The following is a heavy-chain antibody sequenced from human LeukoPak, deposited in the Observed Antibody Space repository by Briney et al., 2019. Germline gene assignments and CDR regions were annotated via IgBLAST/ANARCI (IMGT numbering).Heavy chain of an antibody. CDR2: ISGDGGNT. CDR1: GFPFGNYA. V-gene: IGHV3-23*01. D-gene: IGHD4-23*01. CDR3: AKDLTSTVVTPQEVDY. Sequence: PGGSLRLSCAASGFPFGNYAMSWVRQTPGKGLECVSVISGDGGNTYYADSVKGRFTISRDNSKNTLYLQMNSLRAEDTAVYYCAKDLTSTVVTPQEVDYWGQGALVTVSS. J-gene: IGHJ4*02.